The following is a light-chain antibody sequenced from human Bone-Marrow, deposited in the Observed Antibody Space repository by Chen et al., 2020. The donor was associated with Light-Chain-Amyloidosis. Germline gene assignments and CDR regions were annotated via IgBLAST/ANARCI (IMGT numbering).Light chain of an antibody. CDR2: RNN. Sequence: QSVLPHPPSASGTPGQRVTSYCSGASSNSGINYVYWYQQFPVAAPNLLIHRNNHRPSGVPDRFSASKSGTSAFLAISGLRSEDEADYYCAAWDGSLSGYVFGTGTKVIVL. CDR1: SSNSGINY. J-gene: IGLJ1*01. V-gene: IGLV1-47*01. CDR3: AAWDGSLSGYV.